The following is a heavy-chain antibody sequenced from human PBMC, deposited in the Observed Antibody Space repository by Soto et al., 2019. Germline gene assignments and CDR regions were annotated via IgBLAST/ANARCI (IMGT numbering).Heavy chain of an antibody. V-gene: IGHV1-69*13. CDR1: GGTFSSYA. J-gene: IGHJ5*02. D-gene: IGHD6-13*01. CDR3: ARGSYISSWYYSFRDNWFDP. Sequence: ASVKVSCKASGGTFSSYAISWVRQAPGQGLEWMGGIIPIFGTANYAQKFQGRVTITADESTSTAYMELSSLRSEDTAVYYCARGSYISSWYYSFRDNWFDPWGQVTPVTVAS. CDR2: IIPIFGTA.